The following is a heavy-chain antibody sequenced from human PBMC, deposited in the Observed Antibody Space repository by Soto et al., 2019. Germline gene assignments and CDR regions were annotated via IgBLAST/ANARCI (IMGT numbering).Heavy chain of an antibody. J-gene: IGHJ5*02. CDR2: INAGNGNT. D-gene: IGHD2-15*01. CDR3: ARESLFIVVVVAATEFWFDP. V-gene: IGHV1-3*01. CDR1: A. Sequence: AMHWVRQAPGQRLEWMGWINAGNGNTKYSQKFQGRVTITRDTSASTAYMELSSLRSEDTAVYYCARESLFIVVVVAATEFWFDPWGQGTLVNVAS.